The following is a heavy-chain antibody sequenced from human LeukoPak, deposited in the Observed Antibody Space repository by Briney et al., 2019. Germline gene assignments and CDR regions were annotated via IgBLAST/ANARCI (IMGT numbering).Heavy chain of an antibody. Sequence: ASVKVSCKASGGTFSSYAISWVRQAPGQGLEWMGGIIPIFGTANYAQKFQGRVTITTDESTSTAYMELSSLRSEDTAVYYCARAGRDGYSPAGDYWGQGTLVTVSS. CDR3: ARAGRDGYSPAGDY. J-gene: IGHJ4*02. CDR2: IIPIFGTA. V-gene: IGHV1-69*05. CDR1: GGTFSSYA. D-gene: IGHD5-24*01.